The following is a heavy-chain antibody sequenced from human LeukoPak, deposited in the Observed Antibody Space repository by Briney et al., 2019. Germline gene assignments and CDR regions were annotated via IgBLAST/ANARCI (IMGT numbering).Heavy chain of an antibody. D-gene: IGHD3-22*01. CDR2: ISSSSDTK. CDR3: ARDYYDSSGYYSYYYYGMDV. V-gene: IGHV3-48*01. J-gene: IGHJ6*02. CDR1: GFTFGSYT. Sequence: PGGSLRLSCAASGFTFGSYTMNWVRQAPGKGLEWVSYISSSSDTKYYADSVKGRFTISRDNAMNSLYLQMNSLRAEDTAVYYCARDYYDSSGYYSYYYYGMDVWGQGTTVTVSS.